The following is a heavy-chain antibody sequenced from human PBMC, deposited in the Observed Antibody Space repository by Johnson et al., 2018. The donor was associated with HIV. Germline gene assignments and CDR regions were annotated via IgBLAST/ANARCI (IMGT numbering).Heavy chain of an antibody. D-gene: IGHD6-13*01. J-gene: IGHJ3*02. CDR2: ISYDGSNK. CDR1: GFTFSSYA. V-gene: IGHV3-30-3*01. CDR3: ARLPSGYSRDEFNI. Sequence: QVKLLESGGGLVQPGGSLRLSCAASGFTFSSYAMHWVRQAPGKGLEWVAVISYDGSNKYYADSVKGRFTISRDNSKNTLYLQMNSLRAEDTAVYFCARLPSGYSRDEFNIWGQGTMVTVSS.